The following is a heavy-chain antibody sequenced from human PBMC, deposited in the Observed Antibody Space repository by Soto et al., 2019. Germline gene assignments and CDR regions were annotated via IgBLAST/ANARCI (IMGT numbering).Heavy chain of an antibody. CDR2: ISASGGST. D-gene: IGHD2-2*01. Sequence: EVHLLESGGGLVQPGGSLRLSCAASGFTLSSYAMSWVRQAPGKGLEWVSGISASGGSTYYADSVKGRFTISRDSSNKTLYLEMISLRAEDTAVYHCAKGHCSSSRCLKLNPFRVKYYYNGMAVWGQGTTVTVSS. CDR1: GFTLSSYA. V-gene: IGHV3-23*01. J-gene: IGHJ6*02. CDR3: AKGHCSSSRCLKLNPFRVKYYYNGMAV.